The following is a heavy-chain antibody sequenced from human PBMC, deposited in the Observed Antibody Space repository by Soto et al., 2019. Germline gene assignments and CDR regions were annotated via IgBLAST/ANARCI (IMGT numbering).Heavy chain of an antibody. Sequence: QVQLQESGPGLVKPSQTLSLTCTVSGGSISSGGYYWSWIRQHPGKGLEWIGYIYYSGGTYYNPSLKSRVTMSVDTSKNQFSLKLSSVTAADTAVYYCARGDSAADPVFDYWGQGTLVTVSS. CDR1: GGSISSGGYY. V-gene: IGHV4-31*03. D-gene: IGHD6-25*01. J-gene: IGHJ4*02. CDR2: IYYSGGT. CDR3: ARGDSAADPVFDY.